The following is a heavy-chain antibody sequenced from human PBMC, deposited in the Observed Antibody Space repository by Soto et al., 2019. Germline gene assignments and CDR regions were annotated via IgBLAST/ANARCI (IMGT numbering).Heavy chain of an antibody. CDR2: ISSSGSTI. Sequence: QRLSCAASGFTFSSYEMNWVRQAPGKGLEWVSYISSSGSTIYYADSVKGRFTISRDNAKNSLYLQMNSLRAEDTAVYYCATIPVGTYGMDVWGQGTTVTVSS. CDR1: GFTFSSYE. CDR3: ATIPVGTYGMDV. D-gene: IGHD2-2*02. J-gene: IGHJ6*02. V-gene: IGHV3-48*03.